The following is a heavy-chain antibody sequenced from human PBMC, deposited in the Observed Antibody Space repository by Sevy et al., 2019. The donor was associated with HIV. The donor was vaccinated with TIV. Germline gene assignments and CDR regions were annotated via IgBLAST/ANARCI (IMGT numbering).Heavy chain of an antibody. CDR3: AKGQQLITQSGSYFYYGMNV. CDR2: ISWNGADI. CDR1: GFSVSTHA. V-gene: IGHV3-9*01. Sequence: GGSLRLSCAASGFSVSTHAMHWVRRAPGKGLEWVSGISWNGADIGFAASVKGRFTISRDNAKSSVYLQINSLTPEDTGVYYCAKGQQLITQSGSYFYYGMNVWGQGTTVTVSS. J-gene: IGHJ6*02. D-gene: IGHD6-13*01.